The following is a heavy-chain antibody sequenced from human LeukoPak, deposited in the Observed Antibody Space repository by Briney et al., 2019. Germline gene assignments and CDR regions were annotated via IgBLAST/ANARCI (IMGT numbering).Heavy chain of an antibody. CDR1: GGSFSGYY. CDR2: INHSGST. Sequence: SETLSLTCAVYGGSFSGYYWSWIRQPPGKGLEWIGEINHSGSTNYNPSLKSRVTISVDTSKNQFSLKLSSVTAADTAVYYCARTSGIVDIGDWFDPWGQGTLVTVSS. D-gene: IGHD5-12*01. CDR3: ARTSGIVDIGDWFDP. J-gene: IGHJ5*02. V-gene: IGHV4-34*01.